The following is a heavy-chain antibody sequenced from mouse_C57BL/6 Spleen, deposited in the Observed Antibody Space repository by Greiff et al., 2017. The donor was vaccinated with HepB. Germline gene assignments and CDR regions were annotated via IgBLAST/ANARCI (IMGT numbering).Heavy chain of an antibody. D-gene: IGHD1-1*01. CDR3: ARRDYGTPFDY. J-gene: IGHJ2*01. V-gene: IGHV1-81*01. CDR2: IYPRSGNT. Sequence: QVQLKESGAELARPGASVKLSCKASGYTFTSYGISWVKQRTGQGLEWIGEIYPRSGNTYYNEKFKGKATLNADKSSSTAYMELRSLTSEDSAVYFCARRDYGTPFDYWGQGTTLTVSS. CDR1: GYTFTSYG.